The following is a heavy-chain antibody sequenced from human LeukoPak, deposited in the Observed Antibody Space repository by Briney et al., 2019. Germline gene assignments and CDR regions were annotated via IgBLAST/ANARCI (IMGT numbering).Heavy chain of an antibody. J-gene: IGHJ3*02. CDR3: ARGSYDFWNGIHAFDI. Sequence: PGGSLRLSCAASGFTFSSYSMNWVRQAPGKGLEWVSSISSSSSYIYYADSVKGRFTISRDNAKNSLYLQMNSLRAEDTAVYYCARGSYDFWNGIHAFDIWGQGTMVTVSS. CDR2: ISSSSSYI. CDR1: GFTFSSYS. D-gene: IGHD3-3*01. V-gene: IGHV3-21*01.